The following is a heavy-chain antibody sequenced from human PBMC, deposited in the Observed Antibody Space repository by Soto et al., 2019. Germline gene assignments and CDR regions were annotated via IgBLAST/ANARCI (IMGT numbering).Heavy chain of an antibody. Sequence: SVKVSCKASGGAFSNYEISWVRQAPGQGPEWMGGIMPIFGTVKYAQKFQGRVTLTADESTTTAYMELSSLRSEDTAVYYCATAPYIVSTGNPTGVGTPFDYWGQGTLVTISS. CDR2: IMPIFGTV. D-gene: IGHD5-12*01. CDR3: ATAPYIVSTGNPTGVGTPFDY. J-gene: IGHJ4*02. CDR1: GGAFSNYE. V-gene: IGHV1-69*13.